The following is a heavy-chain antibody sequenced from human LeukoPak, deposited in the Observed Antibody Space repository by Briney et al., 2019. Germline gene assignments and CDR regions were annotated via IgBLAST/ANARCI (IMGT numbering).Heavy chain of an antibody. CDR2: INHSGST. V-gene: IGHV4-34*01. Sequence: SETLSLTCAVYGGSFSGYYWRWIRQPPGKGLEWIGEINHSGSTNYNPSLKRRVPISVDTSKNQSSLKLSSVTAADTAVYCCARRECSGGSCYYFDYWGQGTLVTVSS. CDR1: GGSFSGYY. D-gene: IGHD2-15*01. J-gene: IGHJ4*02. CDR3: ARRECSGGSCYYFDY.